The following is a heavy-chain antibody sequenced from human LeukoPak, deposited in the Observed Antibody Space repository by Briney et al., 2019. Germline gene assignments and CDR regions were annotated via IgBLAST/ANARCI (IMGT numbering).Heavy chain of an antibody. J-gene: IGHJ6*03. CDR3: ARYGDYSPYYYYMDV. D-gene: IGHD4-17*01. Sequence: ASVKVSCKASGYTFTSYGISWVRQAPGQGLEGMGWISAYNGNTNYAQKLQGRVTMTTDTSTSTAYMELRSLRSDDTAVYYCARYGDYSPYYYYMDVWGKGTTVTVSS. CDR2: ISAYNGNT. CDR1: GYTFTSYG. V-gene: IGHV1-18*01.